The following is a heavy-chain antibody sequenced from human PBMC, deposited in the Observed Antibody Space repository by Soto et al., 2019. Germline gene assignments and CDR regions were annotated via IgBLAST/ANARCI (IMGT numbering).Heavy chain of an antibody. CDR3: AREVYDFWSGYAYYSYYLDV. V-gene: IGHV3-13*01. CDR2: IGTAGDT. D-gene: IGHD3-3*01. CDR1: GFAFSSYY. Sequence: PGGSLRLSCGGSGFAFSSYYMHWVRQATGKGLEWVSAIGTAGDTYYPGSVKGRFTISRENAKNSLYLQMNSLRAGDTAVYYCAREVYDFWSGYAYYSYYLDVWAKGTTLTVPS. J-gene: IGHJ6*03.